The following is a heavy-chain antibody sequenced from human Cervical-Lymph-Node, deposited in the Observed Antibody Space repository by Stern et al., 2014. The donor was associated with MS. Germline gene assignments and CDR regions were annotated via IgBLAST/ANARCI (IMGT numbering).Heavy chain of an antibody. CDR3: ASTPGPAAATPVDI. CDR2: IIPIFGTA. J-gene: IGHJ3*02. D-gene: IGHD6-13*01. CDR1: GGTISRYN. Sequence: QVQLGQSGAEVKKPGSSVKVSCKASGGTISRYNINWVRQAPGQGLEWMGGIIPIFGTANYAQKFQGRVSITADESTSTAYMDLSNLRFEDTAVYYCASTPGPAAATPVDIWGQGTMVIVSS. V-gene: IGHV1-69*01.